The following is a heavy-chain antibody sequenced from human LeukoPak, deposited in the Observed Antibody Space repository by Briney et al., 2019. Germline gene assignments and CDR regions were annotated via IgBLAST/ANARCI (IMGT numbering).Heavy chain of an antibody. CDR3: ARENYYDGSGSPSASAPVDH. Sequence: SVKVSCKASGGTFSSYAISWVRQAPGQGLEWMGGIIPIFGTANYAQKFQGRVTITADESTSTAYMGLRSLRSDDTAVYYCARENYYDGSGSPSASAPVDHWGQGTLVTVSS. D-gene: IGHD3-22*01. CDR1: GGTFSSYA. J-gene: IGHJ4*02. CDR2: IIPIFGTA. V-gene: IGHV1-69*01.